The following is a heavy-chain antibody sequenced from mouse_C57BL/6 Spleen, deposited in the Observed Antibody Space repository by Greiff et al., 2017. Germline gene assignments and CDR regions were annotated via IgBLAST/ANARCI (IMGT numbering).Heavy chain of an antibody. CDR3: TASYYYGSSPFFAY. CDR2: IDPETGGT. J-gene: IGHJ3*01. D-gene: IGHD1-1*01. CDR1: GYTFTDYE. Sequence: VQLQQSGAELVRPGASVTLSCKASGYTFTDYEMHWVKQTPVHGLEWIGAIDPETGGTAYNQNFKGKAILTADKSSSTAYMELRSLTSEGSAVYYYTASYYYGSSPFFAYWGQGTLVTVSA. V-gene: IGHV1-15*01.